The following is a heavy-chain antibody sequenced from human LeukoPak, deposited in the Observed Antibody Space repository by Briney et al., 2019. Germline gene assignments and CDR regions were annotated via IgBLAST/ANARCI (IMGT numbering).Heavy chain of an antibody. V-gene: IGHV3-66*01. CDR3: ARGSDGWFAFDY. Sequence: PGGSLRLSWAASEFTVSTNYMSWVRQAPGKGLEWVSIIYSTGGKYYADSVKGRFTISRDNSKHTLYLQMNSLRGEDTAVYYCARGSDGWFAFDYWGQGILVTVSS. CDR2: IYSTGGK. J-gene: IGHJ4*02. D-gene: IGHD6-19*01. CDR1: EFTVSTNY.